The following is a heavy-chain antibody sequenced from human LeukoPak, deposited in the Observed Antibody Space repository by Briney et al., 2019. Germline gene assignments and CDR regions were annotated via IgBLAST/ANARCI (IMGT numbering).Heavy chain of an antibody. CDR1: RYTLTGYY. CDR2: INPNSCGT. Sequence: ASVKVSCKASRYTLTGYYMHWVRQAPGRGLEWLGWINPNSCGTNYAQKCQGRVTMTRDTSISTAYMELSTLRSDDTAVYYCARDPRGDYGWNWFAPWGQGTLVTVSS. D-gene: IGHD4-17*01. CDR3: ARDPRGDYGWNWFAP. J-gene: IGHJ5*02. V-gene: IGHV1-2*02.